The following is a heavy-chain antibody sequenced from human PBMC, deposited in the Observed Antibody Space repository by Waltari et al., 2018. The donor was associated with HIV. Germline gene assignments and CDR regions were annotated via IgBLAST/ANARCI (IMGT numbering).Heavy chain of an antibody. D-gene: IGHD2-21*01. CDR1: GGTIGSYT. J-gene: IGHJ3*01. V-gene: IGHV1-69*06. CDR3: TRGGCTGATCYSNSFVL. CDR2: IIPIFGTA. Sequence: QVQRVYSGAEVKKPESAVKGSCKASGGTIGSYTITWVRQAPGQGPEWMGGIIPIFGTATDAPKFQGRVPITAAKSTYVVFLELSTLRFDETALYYCTRGGCTGATCYSNSFVLWGKGTMVTVTS.